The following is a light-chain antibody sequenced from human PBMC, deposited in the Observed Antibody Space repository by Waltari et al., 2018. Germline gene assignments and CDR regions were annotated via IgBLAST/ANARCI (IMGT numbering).Light chain of an antibody. CDR1: ILGNKY. Sequence: VSPGQTASITCSGDILGNKYASWYQQKPGQSPLLVIYQDTKRPSEIPERFSGSKSANAATLTITGTQAVDEADYYCQALGTGAWVFGGGTKLTVL. CDR2: QDT. J-gene: IGLJ3*02. CDR3: QALGTGAWV. V-gene: IGLV3-1*01.